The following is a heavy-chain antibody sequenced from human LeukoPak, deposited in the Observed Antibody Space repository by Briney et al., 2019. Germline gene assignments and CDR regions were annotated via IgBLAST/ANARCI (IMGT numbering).Heavy chain of an antibody. Sequence: SETLSLTCAVYGGSLSDYSWNWIRQPPGKGLEWIGEINHSGRTNYNPSLKSPVTISIDTSQNRFSLKVSSVTAADTAMYYCARGSSGYYYRYFDLWGRGTLVTVSS. V-gene: IGHV4-34*01. J-gene: IGHJ2*01. CDR1: GGSLSDYS. CDR3: ARGSSGYYYRYFDL. CDR2: INHSGRT. D-gene: IGHD3-22*01.